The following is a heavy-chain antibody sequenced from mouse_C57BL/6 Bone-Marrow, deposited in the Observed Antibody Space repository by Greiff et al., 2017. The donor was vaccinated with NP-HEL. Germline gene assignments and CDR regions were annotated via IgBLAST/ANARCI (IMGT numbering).Heavy chain of an antibody. CDR2: IYPGDGDT. Sequence: QVHVKQSGPELVKPGASVKISCKASGYAFSSSWMNWVKQRPGKGLEWIGRIYPGDGDTNYNGKFKGKATLTADKSSSTAYMQLSSLTSEDSAVYFCARDYDGYWYFDVWGTGTTVTVSS. V-gene: IGHV1-82*01. D-gene: IGHD2-4*01. CDR1: GYAFSSSW. J-gene: IGHJ1*03. CDR3: ARDYDGYWYFDV.